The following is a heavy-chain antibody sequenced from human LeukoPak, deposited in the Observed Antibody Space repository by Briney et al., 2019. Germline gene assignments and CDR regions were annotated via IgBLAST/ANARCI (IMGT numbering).Heavy chain of an antibody. Sequence: PGGSLRLSCAASGFTFSSYSMNWVRQAPGKGLEWVSSISSSSSYIYYADSVKGRFTISRDNAKNSLYLQMNSLRAEDTAVYYCASSFLSIAAAATDYWGQGTLVTVSS. CDR1: GFTFSSYS. CDR3: ASSFLSIAAAATDY. CDR2: ISSSSSYI. V-gene: IGHV3-21*01. J-gene: IGHJ4*02. D-gene: IGHD6-13*01.